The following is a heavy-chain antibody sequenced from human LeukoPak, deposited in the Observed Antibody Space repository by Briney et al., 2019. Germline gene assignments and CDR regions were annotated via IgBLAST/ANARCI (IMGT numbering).Heavy chain of an antibody. CDR2: ITGDGAT. CDR1: GFTFTNFA. J-gene: IGHJ5*02. D-gene: IGHD6-25*01. V-gene: IGHV3-23*01. CDR3: AKGAAAGLVDWFDP. Sequence: PGGSLRLSCAVSGFTFTNFAMMWVRQAPGKGLQWVSSITGDGATYYADSVRGRFMLSRDTSENTLYLQMNSLTAEDTALYYCAKGAAAGLVDWFDPWGQGTLVTVSS.